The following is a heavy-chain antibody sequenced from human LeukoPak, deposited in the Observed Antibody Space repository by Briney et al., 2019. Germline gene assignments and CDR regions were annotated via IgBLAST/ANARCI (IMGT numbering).Heavy chain of an antibody. Sequence: GGSLRLSCAPSGFTFSSYAMHWVRQAPGKGLEWVSGISGGGGSTYYADSVKGRFAISRDNSKNTLYLQMESLRAEDTALYYCAKGSGINHYHWIDPWGQGTLVTVSS. V-gene: IGHV3-23*01. CDR3: AKGSGINHYHWIDP. CDR2: ISGGGGST. D-gene: IGHD1-14*01. J-gene: IGHJ5*02. CDR1: GFTFSSYA.